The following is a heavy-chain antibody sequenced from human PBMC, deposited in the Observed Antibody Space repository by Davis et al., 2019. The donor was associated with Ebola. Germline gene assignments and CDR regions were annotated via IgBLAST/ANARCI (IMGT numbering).Heavy chain of an antibody. Sequence: AASVKVSCKASGYSFTDDGISWVRQAPGQGLEWMGWISTYNGNTNYAQKVQGRITMTTGTSTSTAYMELRSLRSDDTARYYCARDVRGITGPSEYWGQGTLVTVSS. J-gene: IGHJ4*02. CDR2: ISTYNGNT. V-gene: IGHV1-18*01. D-gene: IGHD1-1*01. CDR3: ARDVRGITGPSEY. CDR1: GYSFTDDG.